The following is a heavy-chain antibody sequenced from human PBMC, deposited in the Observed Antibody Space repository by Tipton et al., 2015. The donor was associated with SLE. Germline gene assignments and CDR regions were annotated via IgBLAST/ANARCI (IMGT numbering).Heavy chain of an antibody. J-gene: IGHJ4*02. CDR3: ARGPRDFWSGYFFDY. D-gene: IGHD3-3*01. CDR2: VYDSGTT. Sequence: TLSLTCAVSGGSISGHQWNWIRQPPGKEPEWMGYVYDSGTTNYNPSLKSRVTISVDTSKNQFSLKLSSVTAADAAVYYCARGPRDFWSGYFFDYWGQGTLVTVSS. V-gene: IGHV4-59*11. CDR1: GGSISGHQ.